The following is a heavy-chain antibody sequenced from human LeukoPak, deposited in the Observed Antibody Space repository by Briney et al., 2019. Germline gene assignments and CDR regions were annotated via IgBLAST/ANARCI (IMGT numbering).Heavy chain of an antibody. Sequence: SGGSLRLSCAASGFTFSDYYMNWIRQSPGKGLEWVSYISNSGSIIYYADSVKGRFTISRDNAKNSLYLQMNSLRAEDTAVYYCARAAKFEFYFDYWAREPWSPSPQ. D-gene: IGHD3-10*01. CDR3: ARAAKFEFYFDY. J-gene: IGHJ4*02. V-gene: IGHV3-11*04. CDR1: GFTFSDYY. CDR2: ISNSGSII.